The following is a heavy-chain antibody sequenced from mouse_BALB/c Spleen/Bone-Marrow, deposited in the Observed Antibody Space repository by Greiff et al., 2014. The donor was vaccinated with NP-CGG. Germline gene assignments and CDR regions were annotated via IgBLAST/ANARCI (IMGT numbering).Heavy chain of an antibody. J-gene: IGHJ4*01. V-gene: IGHV1-14*01. CDR1: GYTFTSYV. CDR2: INPYNDGT. CDR3: ARKVWYYAIDY. D-gene: IGHD2-10*02. Sequence: EVQLQQSGPELVKPGASVKMSCKASGYTFTSYVMHWVKQKPGQGLEWIGYINPYNDGTKYNEKFKAKATLTSDKSSSTAYMELSSLTSEDSAVYYCARKVWYYAIDYWGQGTSVTVSS.